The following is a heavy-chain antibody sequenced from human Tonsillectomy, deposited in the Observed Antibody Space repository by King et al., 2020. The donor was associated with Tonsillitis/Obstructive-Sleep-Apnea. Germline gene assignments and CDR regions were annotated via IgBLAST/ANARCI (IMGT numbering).Heavy chain of an antibody. J-gene: IGHJ6*03. V-gene: IGHV3-48*02. CDR1: GFTFSSYS. Sequence: VQLVESGGGLVQPGGSLRLSCAASGFTFSSYSMNWVRQAPGKGLEWVSYISSSSSSIYYADSVKGRFTLSRDNAKNSLYLQMNSLRDEDTAVYYCARGGCSGGSCYSKDSNSYYYYMDVWGKGTTVTVSS. CDR3: ARGGCSGGSCYSKDSNSYYYYMDV. CDR2: ISSSSSSI. D-gene: IGHD2-15*01.